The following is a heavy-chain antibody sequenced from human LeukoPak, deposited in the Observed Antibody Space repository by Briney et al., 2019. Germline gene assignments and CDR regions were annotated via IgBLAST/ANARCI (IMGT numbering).Heavy chain of an antibody. Sequence: PSETLSLTCAVYGGSFSGYYWSWIRQPPGKGLEWIGEINHSGSTNYNPSLKSRVTISVDTSKNQFSLKLSSVTAADTAVYYCARARYCSSTSCYYYYYYGMDVWGQGTTVTVSS. CDR2: INHSGST. CDR1: GGSFSGYY. V-gene: IGHV4-34*01. D-gene: IGHD2-2*01. CDR3: ARARYCSSTSCYYYYYYGMDV. J-gene: IGHJ6*02.